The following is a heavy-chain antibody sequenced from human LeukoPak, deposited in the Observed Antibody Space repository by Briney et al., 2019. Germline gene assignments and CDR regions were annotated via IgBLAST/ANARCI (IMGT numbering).Heavy chain of an antibody. J-gene: IGHJ4*02. V-gene: IGHV1-8*01. D-gene: IGHD6-13*01. CDR1: GFTSTSYD. CDR2: MNPNNGNT. Sequence: ASVKVSCKASGFTSTSYDINWVRQASGQGLEWMGWMNPNNGNTGYAQKFQGRVTMTRDTSISTAYMELRGLRSEDTAVYYCARGPLDSSSWYGTYFDYWGQGTLVTVSS. CDR3: ARGPLDSSSWYGTYFDY.